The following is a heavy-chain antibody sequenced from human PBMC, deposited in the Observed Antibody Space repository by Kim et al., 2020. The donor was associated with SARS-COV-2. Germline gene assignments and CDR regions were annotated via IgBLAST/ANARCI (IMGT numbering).Heavy chain of an antibody. Sequence: GGSLRLSCATSGFTLSLYSMNWVRQSPGKGLEWVSHISGTGTITKHADSVRGRFTISRDNAKNSLFLQMNGLRAEATAVYYFVRENYWDFDIWGQGTMVT. CDR2: ISGTGTIT. D-gene: IGHD1-26*01. CDR1: GFTLSLYS. J-gene: IGHJ3*02. CDR3: VRENYWDFDI. V-gene: IGHV3-48*04.